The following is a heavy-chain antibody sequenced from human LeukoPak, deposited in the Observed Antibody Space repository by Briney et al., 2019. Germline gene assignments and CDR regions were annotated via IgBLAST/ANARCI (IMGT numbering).Heavy chain of an antibody. D-gene: IGHD5-24*01. CDR2: IRSDSSND. J-gene: IGHJ4*02. Sequence: GGSLRLSCVMSGFTFRSYGMHWVRQAPGKGLEWVTLIRSDSSNDYYADSVKDRFTIGRDDSKNTLYLQMNSLRPEDTAVYYCAKGRRDGYSFDYWGQGTLVTVSS. CDR1: GFTFRSYG. CDR3: AKGRRDGYSFDY. V-gene: IGHV3-30*02.